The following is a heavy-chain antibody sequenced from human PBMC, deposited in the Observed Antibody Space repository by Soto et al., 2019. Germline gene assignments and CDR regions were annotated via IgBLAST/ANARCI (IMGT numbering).Heavy chain of an antibody. Sequence: EVPLLETGGGLVQPGGSLRLSCAAAGFTFSTYAMSWIRQAPGKGLEWVSTVGDSDDSTYYADSVKGRFTISRDNSKNTVYLQMNSLRDEDTAVYFCTRSGWVYWGQGTLVTVSS. D-gene: IGHD6-19*01. CDR2: VGDSDDST. CDR3: TRSGWVY. V-gene: IGHV3-23*01. J-gene: IGHJ4*02. CDR1: GFTFSTYA.